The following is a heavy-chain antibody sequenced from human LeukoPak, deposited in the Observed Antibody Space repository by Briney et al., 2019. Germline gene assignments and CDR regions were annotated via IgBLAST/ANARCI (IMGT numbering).Heavy chain of an antibody. D-gene: IGHD3-22*01. Sequence: SETLSLTCAVSGYSISSGYYWGWIRPPPGKGLEWIGNIYHSGSTYYNPSLKSRVTISVDTSKNQFSLKLSSVTAADTAVYYCARGNNYYDSSGYYYQDFWGQGTLVTVSS. CDR1: GYSISSGYY. V-gene: IGHV4-38-2*01. CDR2: IYHSGST. CDR3: ARGNNYYDSSGYYYQDF. J-gene: IGHJ4*02.